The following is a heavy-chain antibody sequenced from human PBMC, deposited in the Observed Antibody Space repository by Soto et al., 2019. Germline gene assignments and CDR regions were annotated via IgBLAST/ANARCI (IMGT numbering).Heavy chain of an antibody. V-gene: IGHV3-74*01. Sequence: ELQLVQSGGGLVQPGGSLRLSCAASGFTFSSYWMNWVRQAPGKGLVWVSRISTEGSSTAYGDSVRGRFTISRDNAKNSLSLPMNIRRAEATAVYYSARRGGIVPVQGGGRAEDGVDIWGQGTMVTVSS. CDR3: ARRGGIVPVQGGGRAEDGVDI. CDR1: GFTFSSYW. J-gene: IGHJ3*02. D-gene: IGHD2-15*01. CDR2: ISTEGSST.